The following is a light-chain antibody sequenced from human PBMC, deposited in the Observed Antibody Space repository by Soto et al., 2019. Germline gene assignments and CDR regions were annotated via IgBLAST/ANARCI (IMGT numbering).Light chain of an antibody. CDR3: SSYTSMTTLV. V-gene: IGLV2-14*01. CDR1: SSDVGGYIY. Sequence: QSALPQPASVSGSPGQSITISCTGTSSDVGGYIYVSWYRQHPGKAPKPIIYEVSNRPSGVSNRFSGSKSGNTASLTISGLQAEDEADYYCSSYTSMTTLVFGTGTKLTVL. CDR2: EVS. J-gene: IGLJ1*01.